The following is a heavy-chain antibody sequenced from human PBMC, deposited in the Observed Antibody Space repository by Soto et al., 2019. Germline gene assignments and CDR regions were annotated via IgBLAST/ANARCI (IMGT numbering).Heavy chain of an antibody. J-gene: IGHJ4*02. CDR2: ISDDGSNK. Sequence: QVQLVESGGGVVQPGRSLRLSCAASGFTFSSYGMHWVRQAPGKGLEWVAVISDDGSNKYYADSVKGRFTISRDNSKNTLYLQMNSLRAEDTAVYYCAKEWVYDSSGWSFDYWGQGTLLTVSS. V-gene: IGHV3-30*18. CDR3: AKEWVYDSSGWSFDY. D-gene: IGHD3-22*01. CDR1: GFTFSSYG.